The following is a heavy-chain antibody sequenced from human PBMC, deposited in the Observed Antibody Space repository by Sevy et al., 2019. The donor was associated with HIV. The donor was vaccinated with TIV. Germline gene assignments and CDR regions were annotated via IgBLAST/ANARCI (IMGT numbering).Heavy chain of an antibody. CDR1: GYTFTSYG. CDR3: ARDRALGVPATPFDY. D-gene: IGHD2-15*01. V-gene: IGHV1-18*01. CDR2: ISAYNGNT. Sequence: ASVKVSCKASGYTFTSYGISWVRQAPGQGLEWMGWISAYNGNTNYAQKLQGRVTMTTDTSTSTAYMELRSLRSDDTAVYYCARDRALGVPATPFDYRGQGTLVTVSS. J-gene: IGHJ4*02.